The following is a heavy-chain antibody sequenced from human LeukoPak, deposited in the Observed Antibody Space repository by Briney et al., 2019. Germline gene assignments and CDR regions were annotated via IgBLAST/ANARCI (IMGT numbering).Heavy chain of an antibody. CDR2: ISWNSGSI. CDR1: GFTFDDYA. V-gene: IGHV3-9*01. D-gene: IGHD1-26*01. Sequence: PGGSLRLSCAASGFTFDDYAMHWVRQATGKGLVWVSGISWNSGSIGYADSVKGRFTISRDNAKNSLYLQMNSLRAEDTALYYCAKGKSGSYTDAFDIWGQGTMVTVSS. CDR3: AKGKSGSYTDAFDI. J-gene: IGHJ3*02.